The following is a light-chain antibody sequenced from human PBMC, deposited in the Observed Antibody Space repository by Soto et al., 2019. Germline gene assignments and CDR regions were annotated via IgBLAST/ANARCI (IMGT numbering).Light chain of an antibody. Sequence: VVFIQSPATLSLSPGERPTLSCRASQSVSSSYLAWYQQKPGQAPRLXIHGASSRATGIPERISGSGSGTDFTRTISRLEPEDFAVYYCQQYGSSTITFGQGTRLEIK. CDR1: QSVSSSY. J-gene: IGKJ5*01. CDR2: GAS. CDR3: QQYGSSTIT. V-gene: IGKV3-20*01.